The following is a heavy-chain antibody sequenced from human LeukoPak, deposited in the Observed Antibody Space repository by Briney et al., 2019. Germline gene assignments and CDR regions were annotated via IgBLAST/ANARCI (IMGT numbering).Heavy chain of an antibody. J-gene: IGHJ4*02. CDR3: TRNYGPYGSGSYHF. D-gene: IGHD3-10*01. CDR1: GFTFGDYA. Sequence: PGGSLRLSCTASGFTFGDYAMSWVRQAPGKGLEWVGFIRSKAYGGTTEYAASVKGRFTISRDDSKSIAYLQMNSLKTEDTAVYYCTRNYGPYGSGSYHFWGQGTLVTVSS. CDR2: IRSKAYGGTT. V-gene: IGHV3-49*04.